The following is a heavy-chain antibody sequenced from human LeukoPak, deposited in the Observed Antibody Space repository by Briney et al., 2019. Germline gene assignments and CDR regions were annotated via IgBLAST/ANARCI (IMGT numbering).Heavy chain of an antibody. CDR2: INHSGST. V-gene: IGHV4-34*01. D-gene: IGHD3-10*01. Sequence: SETLSLTCVLYGGSLSNYYWSWIRQPPGKGLEWIGEINHSGSTKFNPSLKSRVTILVAMSKSQFSLELRSVTAADTAVYYCARGPASGSDFAWFDPWGQGTLVTVSS. CDR3: ARGPASGSDFAWFDP. J-gene: IGHJ5*02. CDR1: GGSLSNYY.